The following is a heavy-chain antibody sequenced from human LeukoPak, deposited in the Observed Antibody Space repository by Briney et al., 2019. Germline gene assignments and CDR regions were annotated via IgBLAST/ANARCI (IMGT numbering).Heavy chain of an antibody. CDR2: XDPEDGET. J-gene: IGHJ5*02. CDR1: GYTLTELS. CDR3: ATVRGIAVANWFDP. V-gene: IGHV1-24*01. D-gene: IGHD6-19*01. Sequence: ASVKVSCKVSGYTLTELSMHWVRQAPGKGLXXXXXXDPEDGETIYAQKFQGRVTMTEDTSTDTAYMELSSLRSEDTAVYYCATVRGIAVANWFDPWGQGTLVTVSS.